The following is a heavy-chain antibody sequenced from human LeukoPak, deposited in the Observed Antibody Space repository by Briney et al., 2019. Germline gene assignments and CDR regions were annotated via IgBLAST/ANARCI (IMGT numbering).Heavy chain of an antibody. D-gene: IGHD3-9*01. Sequence: GGSLRLSCAASGFTFSSYGMHWVRQAPGKGLEWVAVISYDGSNKYYADSVKGRFTISRDNSKNTLYLQMNSLRAEDTAVYYCARLWSYDILTGYSINAFDIWGQGTMVTVSS. CDR3: ARLWSYDILTGYSINAFDI. V-gene: IGHV3-30*19. J-gene: IGHJ3*02. CDR1: GFTFSSYG. CDR2: ISYDGSNK.